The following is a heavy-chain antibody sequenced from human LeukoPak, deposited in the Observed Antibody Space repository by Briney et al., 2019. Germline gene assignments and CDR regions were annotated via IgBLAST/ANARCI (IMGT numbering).Heavy chain of an antibody. CDR3: SGAWSINWFDP. J-gene: IGHJ5*02. D-gene: IGHD2-8*02. Sequence: SETLSLTCTVSGGSISSSSYYWGWLRQPPGKGLEWIGSIYYSGSTYYNPSLKSRVTISIDTSKNQFSLKRTSVTAADLVVYYCSGAWSINWFDPWGQGTLVTVSS. CDR2: IYYSGST. V-gene: IGHV4-39*01. CDR1: GGSISSSSYY.